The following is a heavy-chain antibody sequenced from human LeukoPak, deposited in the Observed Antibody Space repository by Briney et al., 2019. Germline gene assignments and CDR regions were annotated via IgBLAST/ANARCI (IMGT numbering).Heavy chain of an antibody. CDR3: AKGLVWSGYPRRMDV. V-gene: IGHV3-30*02. J-gene: IGHJ6*03. Sequence: GGSLRLSCAASGFTFSSYGMHWVRQAPGKGLEWVAFIRYDGSNKYYADSVKGRFAISRDNSKNTLYLQMNSLRAEDTAVYYCAKGLVWSGYPRRMDVWGKGTTVTVSS. CDR1: GFTFSSYG. D-gene: IGHD3-3*01. CDR2: IRYDGSNK.